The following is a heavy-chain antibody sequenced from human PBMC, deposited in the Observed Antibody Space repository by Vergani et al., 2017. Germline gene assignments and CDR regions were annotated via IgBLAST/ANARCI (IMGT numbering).Heavy chain of an antibody. J-gene: IGHJ6*02. D-gene: IGHD3-16*01. CDR2: ISAYNGNT. CDR1: GYTFTSYG. Sequence: QVQLVQSGAEVKKPGASVKVSCKASGYTFTSYGISWVRQAPGQGLEWMGWISAYNGNTNYAQKRQGRVTMTTDTPTSTAYMGLRSLRSDDTAVYYCAREKKGGDEGYYYYYGMDVWGQGTTVTVAS. CDR3: AREKKGGDEGYYYYYGMDV. V-gene: IGHV1-18*01.